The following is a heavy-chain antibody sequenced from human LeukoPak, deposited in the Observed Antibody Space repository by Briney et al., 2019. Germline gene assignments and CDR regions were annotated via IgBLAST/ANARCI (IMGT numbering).Heavy chain of an antibody. V-gene: IGHV1-8*01. CDR3: ARQVAHCYYYSYMDV. CDR1: GYTFTSYD. J-gene: IGHJ6*03. D-gene: IGHD5-12*01. Sequence: ASVKVSCKASGYTFTSYDINWVRQATGQRVEWMGWMNPNSGNTGYAQKFQGRVTMTRNTSISTAYMELSSLRSEHTAVYYCARQVAHCYYYSYMDVWGKGTTVTVSS. CDR2: MNPNSGNT.